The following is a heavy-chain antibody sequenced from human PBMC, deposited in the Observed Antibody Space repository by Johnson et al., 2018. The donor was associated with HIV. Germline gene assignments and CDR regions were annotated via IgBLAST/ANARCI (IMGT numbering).Heavy chain of an antibody. J-gene: IGHJ3*02. CDR2: TGTTGDT. CDR3: AKDRYDYNCWSGSPSNAFDI. Sequence: VQLVESGGGLVQPGGSLRLSCAASGFPFSRYDMHWVRQVPGKGLEWVAATGTTGDTYYPASVKGRFSISREDAKDALYLQLNSLRAEDTAVYYCAKDRYDYNCWSGSPSNAFDIWGQGTMVTVSS. V-gene: IGHV3-13*01. CDR1: GFPFSRYD. D-gene: IGHD3-3*01.